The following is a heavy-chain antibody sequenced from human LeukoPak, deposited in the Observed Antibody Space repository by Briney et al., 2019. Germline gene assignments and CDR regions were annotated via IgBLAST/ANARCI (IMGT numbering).Heavy chain of an antibody. CDR2: ISSSSIYT. Sequence: AGGSLRLSCAASGFTFSDYHMSWIRQAPGKGLEWVSYISSSSIYTNYADSVKGRFTISRDNAKNSLYLQMNSLRGEDTAVYYCARAKEERVFLSGFDIWGQGTMVTVSS. J-gene: IGHJ3*02. CDR3: ARAKEERVFLSGFDI. V-gene: IGHV3-11*05. D-gene: IGHD3-3*01. CDR1: GFTFSDYH.